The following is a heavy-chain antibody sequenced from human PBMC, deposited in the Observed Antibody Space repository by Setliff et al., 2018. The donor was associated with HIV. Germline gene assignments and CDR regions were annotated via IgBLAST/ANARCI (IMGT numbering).Heavy chain of an antibody. D-gene: IGHD3-10*01. V-gene: IGHV1-69*13. CDR2: IIPIFGTA. Sequence: SVKVSCKASGYTFTSYYMHGVRQVPGQGLEWMGGIIPIFGTANYAQNFGGRVTITADQSTTTSYLQLNSLGFEDTAIYYCARDSPAARFEELEDHYYYFMDVWGKGTTVTVSS. J-gene: IGHJ6*03. CDR3: ARDSPAARFEELEDHYYYFMDV. CDR1: GYTFTSYY.